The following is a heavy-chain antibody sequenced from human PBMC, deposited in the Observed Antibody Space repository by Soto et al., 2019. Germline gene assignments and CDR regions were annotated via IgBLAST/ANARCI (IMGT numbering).Heavy chain of an antibody. CDR3: SRSPEVGVRGAY. CDR1: GFTFRSYE. D-gene: IGHD3-16*01. Sequence: GGSLRLSCAASGFTFRSYEMNWVRQAPGKGLEWVSSITVGSSHIYQPNSMKGRFTISRDDAKNSVYLQIDSLRDEDTALYYCSRSPEVGVRGAYWGQGTLVTVSS. J-gene: IGHJ4*02. CDR2: ITVGSSHI. V-gene: IGHV3-21*01.